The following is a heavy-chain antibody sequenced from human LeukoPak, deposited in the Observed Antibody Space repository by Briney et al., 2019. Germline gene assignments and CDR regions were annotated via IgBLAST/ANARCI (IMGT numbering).Heavy chain of an antibody. CDR2: IIPTFGTT. CDR1: GGTFSSHG. D-gene: IGHD2/OR15-2a*01. V-gene: IGHV1-69*05. CDR3: AREREYCVGTNCDSGRGYFDS. J-gene: IGHJ4*02. Sequence: GASVKVSCKASGGTFSSHGLSWVRQAPGQGLEWMGGIIPTFGTTNYAQKFNGRVTISTGEYTTTAYMELTSLTSDDTAVYYCAREREYCVGTNCDSGRGYFDSWGQGTLVTVSS.